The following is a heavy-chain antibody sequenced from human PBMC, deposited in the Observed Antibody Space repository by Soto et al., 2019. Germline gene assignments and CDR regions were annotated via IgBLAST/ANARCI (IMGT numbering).Heavy chain of an antibody. CDR1: GYTFTGYY. D-gene: IGHD6-19*01. Sequence: QVQLVQSGAEVKKPGASVKVSCKASGYTFTGYYMHWVRQAPGQGLEWMGWINPNSGGTNYAQKLQGRVTMTRDTSISTAYMELSRLRSDDTAMYYCARGVGARQWLVGVWFYPWGQGTLVTVSS. V-gene: IGHV1-2*02. CDR3: ARGVGARQWLVGVWFYP. CDR2: INPNSGGT. J-gene: IGHJ5*02.